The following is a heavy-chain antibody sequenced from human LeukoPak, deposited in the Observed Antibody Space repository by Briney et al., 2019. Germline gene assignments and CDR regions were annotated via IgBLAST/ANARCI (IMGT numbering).Heavy chain of an antibody. CDR3: ARSRIQTYYDFWGGFSWFDP. Sequence: GASVKVSCKASGYTFTSYGISWVRQAPGQGLEWMGWISAYNGNTNYAQKLQGRVTMTTDTSTSTAYMELRSLRSDDTAVYYCARSRIQTYYDFWGGFSWFDPWGQGTLVTVSS. CDR1: GYTFTSYG. J-gene: IGHJ5*02. D-gene: IGHD3-3*01. V-gene: IGHV1-18*01. CDR2: ISAYNGNT.